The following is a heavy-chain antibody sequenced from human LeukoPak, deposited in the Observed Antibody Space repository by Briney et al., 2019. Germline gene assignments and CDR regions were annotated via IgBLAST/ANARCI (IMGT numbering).Heavy chain of an antibody. CDR2: IYYSGST. CDR1: GGSISSYY. D-gene: IGHD5-18*01. CDR3: AREMGKGYSYGYATNDAFDI. V-gene: IGHV4-59*01. J-gene: IGHJ3*02. Sequence: SETLSLTCTVSGGSISSYYWSWIRQPPGKGLEWIGYIYYSGSTNYNPSLKSRVTISVDTSRNQFSLKLSSVTAADTAVYYCAREMGKGYSYGYATNDAFDIWGQGTMVTVSS.